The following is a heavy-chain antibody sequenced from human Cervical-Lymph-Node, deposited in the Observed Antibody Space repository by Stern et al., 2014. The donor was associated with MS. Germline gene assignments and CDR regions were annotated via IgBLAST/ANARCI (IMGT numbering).Heavy chain of an antibody. D-gene: IGHD3-3*01. CDR3: ARLREEQASGYYHAGGADY. Sequence: QVQLQESGPGLVKPSETLSLSCTVSGGSITNTDSYWGWVRQPPGKGLEWIGSMYYTGSTYYNPSLQSRVTISIDTSKNQFSLRMSFGTAADTAVYYCARLREEQASGYYHAGGADYWGQGALVTVS. CDR1: GGSITNTDSY. CDR2: MYYTGST. J-gene: IGHJ4*02. V-gene: IGHV4-39*01.